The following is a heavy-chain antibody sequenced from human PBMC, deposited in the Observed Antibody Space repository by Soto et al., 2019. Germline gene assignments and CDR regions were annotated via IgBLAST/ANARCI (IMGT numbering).Heavy chain of an antibody. Sequence: QPGGSLRLSCAASGFTFSSYAMSWVRQAPGKGLEWVSAISGSGGSTYYADSVKGRFTISRDNSKNTLYLQMNSLRAEDTTVYYCAKGGVGGSSPRVSGWFDPWGQGTLVTVSS. CDR1: GFTFSSYA. J-gene: IGHJ5*02. D-gene: IGHD2-15*01. V-gene: IGHV3-23*01. CDR3: AKGGVGGSSPRVSGWFDP. CDR2: ISGSGGST.